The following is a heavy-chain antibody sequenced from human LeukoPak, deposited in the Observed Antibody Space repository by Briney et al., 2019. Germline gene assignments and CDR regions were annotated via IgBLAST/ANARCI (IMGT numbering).Heavy chain of an antibody. CDR3: TTGTTMVRGVTHFDY. V-gene: IGHV3-15*01. J-gene: IGHJ4*02. Sequence: GGSLRLSCAASGVTFSNAWMSWVRQAPGKGLEWVGRIKSKTDGGTTDYAAPVKGRFTISRDDSKNTLYLQMNSLKTEDTAVYYCTTGTTMVRGVTHFDYWGQGTLVTVSS. CDR1: GVTFSNAW. D-gene: IGHD3-10*01. CDR2: IKSKTDGGTT.